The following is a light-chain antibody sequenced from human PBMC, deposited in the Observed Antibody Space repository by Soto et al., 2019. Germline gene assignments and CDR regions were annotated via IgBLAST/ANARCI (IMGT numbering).Light chain of an antibody. CDR3: QQYGSSTQT. Sequence: EIVLTQSPDTLSLSPGERATLSCGASQSVSSSYLAWYQQKNGQAPRLLIYGASSRATGIPERLSGSGYGTDLTLTISRMENEDFEVYYCQQYGSSTQTFGQGTKVDIK. CDR1: QSVSSSY. V-gene: IGKV3-20*01. CDR2: GAS. J-gene: IGKJ1*01.